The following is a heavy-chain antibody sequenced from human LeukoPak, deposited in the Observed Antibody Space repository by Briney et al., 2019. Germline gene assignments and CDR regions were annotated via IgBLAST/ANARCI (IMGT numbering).Heavy chain of an antibody. V-gene: IGHV3-30*03. Sequence: PGGSLRLSCAASGFTFSSYGMHWVRQAPGKGLEWVAVISYDGSNKYYADSVKGRFTISRDNSKNTLYLQMNSLRAEDTAVYYCARDLAYSRLDYWGQGMLVTVSS. CDR3: ARDLAYSRLDY. D-gene: IGHD5-18*01. J-gene: IGHJ4*02. CDR1: GFTFSSYG. CDR2: ISYDGSNK.